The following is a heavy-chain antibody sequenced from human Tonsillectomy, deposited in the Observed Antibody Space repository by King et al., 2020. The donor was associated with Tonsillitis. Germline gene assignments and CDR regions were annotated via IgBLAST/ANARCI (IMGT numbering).Heavy chain of an antibody. V-gene: IGHV4-30-4*01. CDR2: IYYSGST. Sequence: QVQLQESGPGLVKPLQTLSLTCTFSGVSISSGDYYWSWIRQPPWKGLEWIGYIYYSGSTYYNPSLKSRVTISVDTSKNQFSLKLSSVTAADTAVYYCARDSGPPLSLDYWGQGTLVTVSS. D-gene: IGHD3-10*01. J-gene: IGHJ4*02. CDR1: GVSISSGDYY. CDR3: ARDSGPPLSLDY.